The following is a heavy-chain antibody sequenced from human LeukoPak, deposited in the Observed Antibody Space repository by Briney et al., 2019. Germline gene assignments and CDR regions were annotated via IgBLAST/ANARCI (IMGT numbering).Heavy chain of an antibody. D-gene: IGHD2/OR15-2a*01. V-gene: IGHV1-18*01. CDR2: IRPSTGDT. Sequence: GASVKVSCKASGYTFTSHGISWVRQGPGQGLGWMGWIRPSTGDTDYALNLQGRVTLTTDTSTSTAYMELRSLTSDDTAVYYCARVRDYLFDYWGQGTLVTVSS. CDR1: GYTFTSHG. J-gene: IGHJ4*02. CDR3: ARVRDYLFDY.